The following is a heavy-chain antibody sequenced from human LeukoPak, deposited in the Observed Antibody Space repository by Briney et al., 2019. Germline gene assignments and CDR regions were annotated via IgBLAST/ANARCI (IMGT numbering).Heavy chain of an antibody. D-gene: IGHD6-13*01. CDR3: ARGVVAAAGRTFDF. J-gene: IGHJ4*02. V-gene: IGHV4-59*01. Sequence: SETLSLTCTVSGGSISSYYWSWIRQPPGKGLEWIGYIYNSGSTNYNPSLKSRVTISLDTSKNQFSLKLSSVTAADTAVYYCARGVVAAAGRTFDFWGQGTVVTVTS. CDR2: IYNSGST. CDR1: GGSISSYY.